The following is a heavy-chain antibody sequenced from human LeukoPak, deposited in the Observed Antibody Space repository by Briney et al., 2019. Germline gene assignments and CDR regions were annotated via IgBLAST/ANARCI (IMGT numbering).Heavy chain of an antibody. Sequence: ASVKVSCKASGYTFTRYYIHWVRQAPGQGLEWMGWTNPNNGGTNYAQKFQGRVTMTRDTSISAAYMELSRLTSDDTAIYYCARDPATTYYYDPWGQGTLVTVSS. D-gene: IGHD3-22*01. CDR3: ARDPATTYYYDP. J-gene: IGHJ4*02. V-gene: IGHV1-2*02. CDR1: GYTFTRYY. CDR2: TNPNNGGT.